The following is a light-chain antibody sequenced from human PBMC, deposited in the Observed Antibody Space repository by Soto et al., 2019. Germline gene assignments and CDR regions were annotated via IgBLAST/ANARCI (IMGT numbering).Light chain of an antibody. V-gene: IGKV1-5*01. J-gene: IGKJ1*01. CDR1: QTINTW. CDR2: DAS. CDR3: QQYTSYSWT. Sequence: DIQMTQSPSTLSASVGDRVTITCRASQTINTWLAWYQQKPGKAPNLLIYDASSLESGVPSRFSGSGSGTEFPLNISSLQPDDFATYYCQQYTSYSWTFGQGTKVEIK.